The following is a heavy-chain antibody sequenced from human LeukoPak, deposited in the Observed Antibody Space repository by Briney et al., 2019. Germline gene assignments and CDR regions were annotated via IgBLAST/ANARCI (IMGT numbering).Heavy chain of an antibody. D-gene: IGHD2-15*01. CDR3: ARAVVAYCSGGTCYESGTFDI. J-gene: IGHJ3*02. Sequence: GGSLRLSCAASGFTFSSYWMNWVRQTPGNGLEWVANIKEDGSEKHHVDSVMGRFTISRDNAKNSVYLQMNNLRPEDTGVYYCARAVVAYCSGGTCYESGTFDIWGQGTKVTVSS. V-gene: IGHV3-7*01. CDR1: GFTFSSYW. CDR2: IKEDGSEK.